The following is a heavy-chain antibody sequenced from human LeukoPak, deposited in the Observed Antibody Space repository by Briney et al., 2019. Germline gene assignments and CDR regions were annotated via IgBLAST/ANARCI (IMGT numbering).Heavy chain of an antibody. V-gene: IGHV1-2*02. CDR1: GYTFTGYY. CDR2: INPNSGGI. Sequence: GASVKVSCKASGYTFTGYYMHWVRQAPGQGLEWMGWINPNSGGINYAQKFQGRVTMTRDTSISTAYMELSRLRSDDTAVYYCARDSYYDSSGYYSSEYFQHWGQGTLVTVSS. J-gene: IGHJ1*01. D-gene: IGHD3-22*01. CDR3: ARDSYYDSSGYYSSEYFQH.